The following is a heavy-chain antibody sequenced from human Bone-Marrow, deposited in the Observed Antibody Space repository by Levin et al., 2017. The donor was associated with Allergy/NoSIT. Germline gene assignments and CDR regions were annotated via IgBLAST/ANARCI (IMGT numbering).Heavy chain of an antibody. D-gene: IGHD5-18*01. CDR2: ISYDGSNK. Sequence: GGSLRLSCAASGFTFSSYAMHWVRQAPGKGLEWVAVISYDGSNKYYADSVKGRFTISRDNSKNTLYLQMNSLRAEDTAVYYCARGYVDTAMPFSGGLNWGQGTLVTVSS. CDR1: GFTFSSYA. J-gene: IGHJ4*02. CDR3: ARGYVDTAMPFSGGLN. V-gene: IGHV3-30-3*01.